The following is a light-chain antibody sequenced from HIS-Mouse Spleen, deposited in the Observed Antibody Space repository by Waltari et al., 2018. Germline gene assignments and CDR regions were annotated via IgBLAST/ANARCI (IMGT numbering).Light chain of an antibody. J-gene: IGKJ3*01. V-gene: IGKV1-5*03. Sequence: DIQITQSPSTLAASVGDRVTITCRASQSISSWLAWYQQKSGKAPKLLIYKAASLESGVPSRFSGSGSGTEFTLTISSLQPDDFATYYCQQYNSYSFTFGPGTKVDIK. CDR2: KAA. CDR1: QSISSW. CDR3: QQYNSYSFT.